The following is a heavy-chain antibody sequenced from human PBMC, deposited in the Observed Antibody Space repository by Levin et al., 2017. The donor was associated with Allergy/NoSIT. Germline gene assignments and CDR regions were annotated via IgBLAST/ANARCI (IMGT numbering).Heavy chain of an antibody. CDR3: TTDSTVTSSLFDY. J-gene: IGHJ4*02. CDR1: RFTFSNAW. CDR2: IKSKTDGGTT. D-gene: IGHD4-17*01. Sequence: SCAASRFTFSNAWMSWVRQAPGKGLEWVGRIKSKTDGGTTDYAAPVKGRFTISRDDSKNTLYLQMNSLKTEDTAVYYCTTDSTVTSSLFDYWGQGTLVTVSS. V-gene: IGHV3-15*01.